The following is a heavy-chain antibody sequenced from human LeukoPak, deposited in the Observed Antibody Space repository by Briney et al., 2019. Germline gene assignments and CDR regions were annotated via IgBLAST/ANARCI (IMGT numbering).Heavy chain of an antibody. CDR3: ARETQWSPDY. Sequence: PGGSLRLSCAASGFTFDDYAMHWVRQAPGKGLGWVLGISWNSGSIGYADSVKGRFTISRDNAKNSLYLQMNSLRVEDAAVYYCARETQWSPDYWGKGTLVTVSS. D-gene: IGHD2-8*01. CDR1: GFTFDDYA. J-gene: IGHJ4*02. CDR2: ISWNSGSI. V-gene: IGHV3-9*01.